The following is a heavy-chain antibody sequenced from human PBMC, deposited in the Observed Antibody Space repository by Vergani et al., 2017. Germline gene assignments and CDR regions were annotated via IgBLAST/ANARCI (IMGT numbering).Heavy chain of an antibody. CDR3: TKAGPYDRDKFHDS. Sequence: QVQLVESGGGVVQPGGSLRLSCIASGFTFRLYGMHWVRQAPGKGLEWVAFIGYVGTKRCYGDSVKGRFTISRDNSQTTVFLQMNSLRADDAAVYYCTKAGPYDRDKFHDSWGQGALVTVAS. J-gene: IGHJ1*01. CDR2: IGYVGTKR. D-gene: IGHD3-16*02. CDR1: GFTFRLYG. V-gene: IGHV3-30*02.